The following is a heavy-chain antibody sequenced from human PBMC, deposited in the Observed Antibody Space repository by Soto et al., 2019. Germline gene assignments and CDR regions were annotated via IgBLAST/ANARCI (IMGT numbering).Heavy chain of an antibody. CDR1: GFTFSNYW. V-gene: IGHV3-7*01. CDR2: INEDGSEK. CDR3: ARDLFDY. J-gene: IGHJ4*02. Sequence: EVQLVESGGGLVQPGGSLRLSCAASGFTFSNYWMNWVRQAPGKGLEWVANINEDGSEKYYVDSAKGRFTISRNNAKNSLYLKMSSLRAEDTAVYYCARDLFDYWGQGTLVTVSS.